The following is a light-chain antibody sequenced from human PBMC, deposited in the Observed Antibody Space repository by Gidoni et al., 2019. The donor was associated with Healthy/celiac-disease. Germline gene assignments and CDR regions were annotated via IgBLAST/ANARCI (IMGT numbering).Light chain of an antibody. CDR3: QQYNNWPRT. CDR2: GAA. V-gene: IGKV3-15*01. Sequence: DRVMTQSPATLSVSQGERATLSCRASQRVSSNLAWYQQKPGQAPRLFIYGAATMATGIPARGSGSGSGTEFTLTISILQSEDFAVYSGQQYNNWPRTFXQXTKVDIK. J-gene: IGKJ1*01. CDR1: QRVSSN.